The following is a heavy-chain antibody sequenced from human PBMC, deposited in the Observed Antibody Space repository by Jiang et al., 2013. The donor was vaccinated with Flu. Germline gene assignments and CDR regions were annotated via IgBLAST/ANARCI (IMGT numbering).Heavy chain of an antibody. Sequence: QTLSLTCAISGDSVSSNSATWNWIRQSPSRGLEWLGRAYYRSKWFNDYAESVKSRTTINPDTSRNQFSLHLNSVTPEDTAVYFCARDLFKGYYCARTSSSPASYGMDVWGQGTTVTVSS. CDR2: AYYRSKWFN. CDR1: GDSVSSNSAT. CDR3: ARDLFKGYYCARTSSSPASYGMDV. J-gene: IGHJ6*02. V-gene: IGHV6-1*01. D-gene: IGHD6-13*01.